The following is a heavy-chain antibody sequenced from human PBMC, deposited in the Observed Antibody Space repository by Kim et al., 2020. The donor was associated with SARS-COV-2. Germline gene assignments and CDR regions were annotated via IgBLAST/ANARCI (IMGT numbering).Heavy chain of an antibody. J-gene: IGHJ5*02. V-gene: IGHV3-23*01. CDR3: ANGGGGGTGEGMGA. D-gene: IGHD2-15*01. Sequence: ADYVKGRFTLSRDNSKNTLYLQMNSLSAEDTAVYYCANGGGGGTGEGMGAWGQGTLVTVSS.